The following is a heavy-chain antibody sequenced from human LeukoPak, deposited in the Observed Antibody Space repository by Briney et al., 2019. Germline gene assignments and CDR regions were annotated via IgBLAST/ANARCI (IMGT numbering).Heavy chain of an antibody. J-gene: IGHJ4*02. CDR1: GFPFSSYW. CDR2: IRPDGSEG. D-gene: IGHD2-15*01. Sequence: GGSLRLSCAVSGFPFSSYWMGWVRQVPGKGLEWVANIRPDGSEGFYVDSLRGRFTISRDNAKNSLYLQMNSLRAEDAAVYYCARVDCSGGSCFSGFDYWGQGTLVTVSS. CDR3: ARVDCSGGSCFSGFDY. V-gene: IGHV3-7*01.